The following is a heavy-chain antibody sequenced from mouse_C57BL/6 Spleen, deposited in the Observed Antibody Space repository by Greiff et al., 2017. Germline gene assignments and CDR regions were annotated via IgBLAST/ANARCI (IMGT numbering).Heavy chain of an antibody. V-gene: IGHV5-4*01. CDR2: ISDGGSYT. Sequence: EVKLVESGGGLVKPGGSLKLSCAASGFTFSSYAMSWVRQTPEKRLEWVATISDGGSYTYYPDNVKGRFTSSRDNAKNNRYLQMSPLKSEDTAMYYCAREGTTAAWFAYWGQGTLVTVSA. CDR1: GFTFSSYA. D-gene: IGHD2-14*01. J-gene: IGHJ3*01. CDR3: AREGTTAAWFAY.